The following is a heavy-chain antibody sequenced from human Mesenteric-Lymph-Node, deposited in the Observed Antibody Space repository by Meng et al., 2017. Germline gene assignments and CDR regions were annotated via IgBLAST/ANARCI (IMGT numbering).Heavy chain of an antibody. D-gene: IGHD3-22*01. CDR2: ISRSSTI. V-gene: IGHV3-69-1*01. J-gene: IGHJ3*01. CDR3: ARDLVSGYY. CDR1: GFTFSDYY. Sequence: GESLKISCAASGFTFSDYYMNWVRQAPGKGLEWVSSISRSSTIYYADSVKGRFTISRDNAKNSLYLQMNSLRAEDTAVYYCARDLVSGYYWGQGTMVTVSS.